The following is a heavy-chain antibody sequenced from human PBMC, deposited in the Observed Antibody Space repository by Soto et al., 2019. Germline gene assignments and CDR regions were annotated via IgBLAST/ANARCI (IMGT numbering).Heavy chain of an antibody. D-gene: IGHD3-10*02. Sequence: QVQLVQSGAEVKTPGSSVKVSCKASGGIFTRYDIRWVRQAPGQGLEWMGAIIPIFGTANYAQKFQGRVTITADATTSTAYMELSSLSSEDPAMYYCAINEGRDVSTFDYWGQGTLVTVSS. CDR1: GGIFTRYD. J-gene: IGHJ4*02. CDR2: IIPIFGTA. V-gene: IGHV1-69*01. CDR3: AINEGRDVSTFDY.